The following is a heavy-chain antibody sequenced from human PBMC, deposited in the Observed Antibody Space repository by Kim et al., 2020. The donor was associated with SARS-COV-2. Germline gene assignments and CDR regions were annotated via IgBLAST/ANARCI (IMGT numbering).Heavy chain of an antibody. CDR3: ARVNYDSSGYYYYYYYGMDV. CDR1: GYTFTSYD. Sequence: ASVKVSCKASGYTFTSYDINWVRQATGQGLEWMGWMNPNSGNTGYAQKFQGRVTMTRNTSISTAYMELSSLRSEDTAVYYCARVNYDSSGYYYYYYYGMDVWGQGTTATVSS. V-gene: IGHV1-8*01. J-gene: IGHJ6*02. CDR2: MNPNSGNT. D-gene: IGHD3-22*01.